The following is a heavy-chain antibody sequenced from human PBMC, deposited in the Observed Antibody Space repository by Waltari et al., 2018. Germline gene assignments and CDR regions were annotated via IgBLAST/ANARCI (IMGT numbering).Heavy chain of an antibody. V-gene: IGHV3-15*01. CDR1: GFTFSKDW. CDR2: IKSKTDSGTT. CDR3: TTALKYFYYFDY. J-gene: IGHJ4*02. Sequence: EVQLVEAGGGLVKPGGTRRLAGAASGFTFSKDWMSWVRQAPGKGLEWVGRIKSKTDSGTTDYAAPVKGRFTISRDDSKNTLYLQMNSLKTEDTAVYYCTTALKYFYYFDYWGQGTLVTVSS.